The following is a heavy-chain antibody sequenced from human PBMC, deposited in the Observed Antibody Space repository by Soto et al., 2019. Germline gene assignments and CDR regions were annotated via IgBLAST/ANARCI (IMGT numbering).Heavy chain of an antibody. CDR3: ARSLLGDYYDSDGLDN. Sequence: QVQLVQSGTEVKKPGSSVTVSCKASGGPYSKYSISWVRQAPGQGLESMGRIIPIFDITNYAQKFQGRVTITADKSTSTVYMDLSSLRSEDTAVYYCARSLLGDYYDSDGLDNWGQGTLVTVSS. J-gene: IGHJ4*02. D-gene: IGHD3-22*01. CDR2: IIPIFDIT. V-gene: IGHV1-69*02. CDR1: GGPYSKYS.